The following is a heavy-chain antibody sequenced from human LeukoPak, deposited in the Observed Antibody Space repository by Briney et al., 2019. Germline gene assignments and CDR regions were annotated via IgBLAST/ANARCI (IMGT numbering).Heavy chain of an antibody. Sequence: GASVKVSCKASGYTFTSYGISWVRQAPGQGLEWMGWISAYNGNTNYAQKLQGRVTMTTDTSTSTAYMELRSLRSDDTVVYYCARVQARCSSTSCYFWYYYYMDVWGKGTTVTVSS. D-gene: IGHD2-2*01. CDR1: GYTFTSYG. V-gene: IGHV1-18*01. CDR3: ARVQARCSSTSCYFWYYYYMDV. J-gene: IGHJ6*03. CDR2: ISAYNGNT.